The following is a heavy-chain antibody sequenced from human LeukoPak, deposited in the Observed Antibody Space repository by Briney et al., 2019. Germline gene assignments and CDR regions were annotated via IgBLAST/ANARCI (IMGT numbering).Heavy chain of an antibody. CDR3: TSEAGTGAMDV. J-gene: IGHJ6*02. Sequence: SETLSLTCTVSGGSISGYSWSWIRQPPGKGLEWIGEINHRGGTNYNPSLKSRVAISVDTSKNQFSLKLSSVTAADTAVYYCTSEAGTGAMDVWGQGTTVTVSS. D-gene: IGHD6-19*01. CDR2: INHRGGT. CDR1: GGSISGYS. V-gene: IGHV4-34*01.